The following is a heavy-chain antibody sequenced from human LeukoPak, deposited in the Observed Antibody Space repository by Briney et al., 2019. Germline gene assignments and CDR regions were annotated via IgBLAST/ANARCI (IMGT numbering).Heavy chain of an antibody. V-gene: IGHV3-23*01. J-gene: IGHJ4*02. CDR1: GFTFGSYA. D-gene: IGHD2-15*01. CDR3: ARDIGGRRGFDY. CDR2: ISSGGGST. Sequence: GGSLRLSCVASGFTFGSYAMNWVRQAPGKGLEWVSGISSGGGSTYDSDSVKGRFTISRDNSKNTLFLQMNSLRAEDTAVYYCARDIGGRRGFDYWGQGTLVTDSS.